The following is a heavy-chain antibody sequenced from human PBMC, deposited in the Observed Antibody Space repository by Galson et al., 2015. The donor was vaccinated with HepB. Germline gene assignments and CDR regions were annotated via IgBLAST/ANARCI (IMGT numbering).Heavy chain of an antibody. CDR3: AKEDPGRGAFDI. Sequence: SLRLSCAASRFAFSNYAMNWVRQAPGKGLEWVSSITDSGASTYYPDSVKGRFTVSRDNSKNTLYLQMFSLSADDTAIYYCAKEDPGRGAFDIWGQGTMVTVSS. V-gene: IGHV3-23*01. D-gene: IGHD2-15*01. J-gene: IGHJ3*02. CDR1: RFAFSNYA. CDR2: ITDSGAST.